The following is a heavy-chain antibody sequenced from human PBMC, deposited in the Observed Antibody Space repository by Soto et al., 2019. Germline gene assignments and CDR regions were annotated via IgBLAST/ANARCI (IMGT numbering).Heavy chain of an antibody. Sequence: SETLSLTCAVSSGSISSSNWWSWVRQPPGKGLEWIGEIYHSGSTNYNPSLKSRVTISVDKSKNQFSLKLSSVTAADTAVYYCASSVWASVGNWNYSDYYYMDVWGKGTTVTVSS. D-gene: IGHD1-7*01. J-gene: IGHJ6*03. CDR3: ASSVWASVGNWNYSDYYYMDV. V-gene: IGHV4-4*02. CDR2: IYHSGST. CDR1: SGSISSSNW.